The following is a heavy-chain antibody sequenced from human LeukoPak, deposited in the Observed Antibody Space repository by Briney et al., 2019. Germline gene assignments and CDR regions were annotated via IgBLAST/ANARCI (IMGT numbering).Heavy chain of an antibody. Sequence: ASVKVSCKASGYTFTSYAMNWERQAPGQGLEWMGWINTNTGNPTYAQGFTGRFVFSLDTSVSTAYLQISSLKAEDTAVYYCAREVDTVTTSGRFRWFDPWGQGTLVTVSS. CDR1: GYTFTSYA. CDR3: AREVDTVTTSGRFRWFDP. CDR2: INTNTGNP. J-gene: IGHJ5*02. V-gene: IGHV7-4-1*02. D-gene: IGHD4-17*01.